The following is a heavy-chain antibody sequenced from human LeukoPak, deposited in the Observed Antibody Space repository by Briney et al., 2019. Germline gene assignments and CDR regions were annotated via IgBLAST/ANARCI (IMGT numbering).Heavy chain of an antibody. D-gene: IGHD5-18*01. CDR3: ARGGKIHTYNWFDP. CDR2: IKEDGTET. CDR1: GFSFSNYW. J-gene: IGHJ5*02. Sequence: GESLRLSCAGSGFSFSNYWMSWVRQAPGKGLEWVASIKEDGTETYSVDSVKGRFTISRDNTKKALYLQMNSLRAADTAVYYCARGGKIHTYNWFDPWGQGTLVTVSS. V-gene: IGHV3-7*05.